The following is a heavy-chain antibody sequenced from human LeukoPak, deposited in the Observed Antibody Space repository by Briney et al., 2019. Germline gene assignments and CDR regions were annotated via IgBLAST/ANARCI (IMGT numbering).Heavy chain of an antibody. V-gene: IGHV4-39*07. CDR1: GGSISSSSYY. Sequence: SETLSLTCTVSGGSISSSSYYWGWIRQPPGKGLEWIGSIYYSGSTYYNPSLKSRVTISVDTSKNQFSLTLSSVTAADTAVYYCARVTGYMIEDYFDSWGQGTLVTVSS. J-gene: IGHJ4*02. D-gene: IGHD3-22*01. CDR2: IYYSGST. CDR3: ARVTGYMIEDYFDS.